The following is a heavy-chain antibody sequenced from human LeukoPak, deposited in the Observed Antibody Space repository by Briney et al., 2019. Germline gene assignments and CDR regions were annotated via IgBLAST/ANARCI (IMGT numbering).Heavy chain of an antibody. Sequence: QASETLSLTCAVYGGSFSGYYWSWIRQPPGKGLEWLGEINHSGRTNHNPSLKSRVTISVDTSKNQFSLHLNSVTAADTAVYYCARTIRGYWGQGTLVTVSS. CDR2: INHSGRT. J-gene: IGHJ4*02. CDR3: ARTIRGY. CDR1: GGSFSGYY. V-gene: IGHV4-34*01. D-gene: IGHD3-10*01.